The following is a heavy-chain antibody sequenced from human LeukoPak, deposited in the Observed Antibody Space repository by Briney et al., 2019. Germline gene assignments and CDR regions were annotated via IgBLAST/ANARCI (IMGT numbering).Heavy chain of an antibody. V-gene: IGHV3-23*01. Sequence: GGSLRLSCVGSGVTSIADARTGAREAPGRGRGWGSGISGGGVATYYAGSVKGRFTISRDNSKNTLYLQMNSLSADDTAIYHCASNQQLGSPSYYYYGLDVWGQGTTVTVSS. J-gene: IGHJ6*02. CDR1: GVTSIADA. D-gene: IGHD3-10*01. CDR3: ASNQQLGSPSYYYYGLDV. CDR2: ISGGGVAT.